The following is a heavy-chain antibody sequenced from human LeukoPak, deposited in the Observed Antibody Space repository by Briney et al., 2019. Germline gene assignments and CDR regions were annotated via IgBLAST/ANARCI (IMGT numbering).Heavy chain of an antibody. CDR3: AREYCSSTSCYLFDWYFDL. D-gene: IGHD2-2*01. J-gene: IGHJ2*01. V-gene: IGHV1-3*01. Sequence: ASVKVSCKASGYTFTSYAMHWVRQAPGQRLEWMGWINAGNGNTKYSQKFQGRVTITRDTSASTAYMELSSLRSEDTAVYYCAREYCSSTSCYLFDWYFDLWGRGTLVTVSS. CDR2: INAGNGNT. CDR1: GYTFTSYA.